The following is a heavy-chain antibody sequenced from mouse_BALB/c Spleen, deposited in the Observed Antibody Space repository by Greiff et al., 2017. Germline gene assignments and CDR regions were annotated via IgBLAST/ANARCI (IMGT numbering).Heavy chain of an antibody. V-gene: IGHV14-1*02. CDR1: GFNIKDYY. J-gene: IGHJ2*01. D-gene: IGHD2-10*02. CDR3: AVYGNYSFDY. CDR2: IDPENGNT. Sequence: EVKLVESGAELVRPGALVKLSCKASGFNIKDYYMHWVKQRPEQGLEWIGWIDPENGNTIYDPKFQGKASITADTSSNTAYLQLSSLTSEDTAVYYCAVYGNYSFDYWGQGTTLTVSS.